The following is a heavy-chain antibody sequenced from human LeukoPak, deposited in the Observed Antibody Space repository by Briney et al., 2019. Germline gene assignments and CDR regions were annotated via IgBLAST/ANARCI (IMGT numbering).Heavy chain of an antibody. Sequence: GGSLRPSCAASGFTFSSYWMHWVRQAPGKGLVWVSRINSDGSSTSYADSVKGRFTISRDNAKNTLYLQMNSLRAEDTAVYYCARVGDCSTTSCYGPDYWGQGTLVTVSS. CDR3: ARVGDCSTTSCYGPDY. V-gene: IGHV3-74*01. D-gene: IGHD2-2*01. J-gene: IGHJ4*02. CDR1: GFTFSSYW. CDR2: INSDGSST.